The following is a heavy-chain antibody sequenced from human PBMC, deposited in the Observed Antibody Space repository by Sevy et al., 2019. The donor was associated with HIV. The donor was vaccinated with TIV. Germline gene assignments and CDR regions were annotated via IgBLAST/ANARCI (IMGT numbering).Heavy chain of an antibody. CDR3: AREFSKYCSGGSCYSPGNWFDP. V-gene: IGHV4-59*01. D-gene: IGHD2-15*01. CDR1: GGSISSYY. J-gene: IGHJ5*02. CDR2: IYYSGST. Sequence: SETLSLNCTVSGGSISSYYWSWIRQPPGKGLEWIGYIYYSGSTNYNPSLKSRVTISVDTSKNQFSLKLSSVTAADTAVYYCAREFSKYCSGGSCYSPGNWFDPWGQGTLVTVSS.